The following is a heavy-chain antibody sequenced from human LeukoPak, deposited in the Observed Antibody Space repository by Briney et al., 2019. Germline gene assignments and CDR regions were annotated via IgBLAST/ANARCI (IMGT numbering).Heavy chain of an antibody. CDR2: MNPNSGKT. V-gene: IGHV1-8*01. CDR3: ARLLVGDFDY. CDR1: GYTFTSYD. D-gene: IGHD6-13*01. J-gene: IGHJ4*02. Sequence: ASVKVSCKASGYTFTSYDINWVRQATGQGREWMGWMNPNSGKTGYAQKFQGRVTITRNKSISTAYMELSSLISEDTAVYYCARLLVGDFDYWGQGTLVTVSS.